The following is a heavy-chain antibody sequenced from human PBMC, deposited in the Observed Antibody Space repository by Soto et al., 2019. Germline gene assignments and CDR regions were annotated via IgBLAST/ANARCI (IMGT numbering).Heavy chain of an antibody. CDR2: ISYDGSNK. V-gene: IGHV3-30-3*01. D-gene: IGHD6-19*01. Sequence: QVQLVESGGGVVQPGRSLRLSCAASGFTFSSYAMHWVRQAPGKGLEWVAVISYDGSNKYYADSVKGRFTISRDNSKNTLYLQMNSLRAEDTAVYYCARETLARAVAGVFDYWGQGTLVTVSS. J-gene: IGHJ4*02. CDR3: ARETLARAVAGVFDY. CDR1: GFTFSSYA.